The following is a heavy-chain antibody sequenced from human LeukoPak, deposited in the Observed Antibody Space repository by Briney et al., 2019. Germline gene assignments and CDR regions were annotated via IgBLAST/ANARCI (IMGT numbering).Heavy chain of an antibody. CDR1: GYTFTGYY. CDR3: AREAADYCSSTSCPTAWFDP. J-gene: IGHJ5*02. V-gene: IGHV1-69*13. Sequence: SVKVSCKASGYTFTGYYMHWVRQAPGQGLEWMGGIIPIFGTANYAQKFQGRVTITADESTSTAYMELSSLRSEDTAVYYCAREAADYCSSTSCPTAWFDPWGQGTLVTVSS. CDR2: IIPIFGTA. D-gene: IGHD2-2*01.